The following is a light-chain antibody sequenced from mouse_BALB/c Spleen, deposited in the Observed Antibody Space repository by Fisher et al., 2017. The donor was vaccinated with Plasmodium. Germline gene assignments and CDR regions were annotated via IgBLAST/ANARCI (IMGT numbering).Light chain of an antibody. CDR3: QQYYNYRT. V-gene: IGKV8-30*01. CDR1: QSLLYSGNQKNY. Sequence: DIVMTQTTSSLAVSVGEKVTMSCKSSQSLLYSGNQKNYLAWYQQKPGQSPKLLIYWASTRESGVPDRLTGSGSGTDFTLTISSVKAEDLAVYYCQQYYNYRTFGGGNKLEIN. CDR2: WAS. J-gene: IGKJ1*02.